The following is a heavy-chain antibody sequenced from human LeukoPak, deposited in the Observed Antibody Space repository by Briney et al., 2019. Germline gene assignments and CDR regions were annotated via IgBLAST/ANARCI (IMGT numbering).Heavy chain of an antibody. CDR2: ISYSGST. V-gene: IGHV4-59*08. CDR3: ARRSGTYAFDI. D-gene: IGHD1-26*01. CDR1: GAVISNYY. Sequence: SETLSLTCTVSGAVISNYYWSWIRQPPGKGLEWMGYISYSGSTNYSPSLKSRVAISVDTSKNQISLNIHSVTAADTAVYYCARRSGTYAFDIWGQGAMVTVSS. J-gene: IGHJ3*02.